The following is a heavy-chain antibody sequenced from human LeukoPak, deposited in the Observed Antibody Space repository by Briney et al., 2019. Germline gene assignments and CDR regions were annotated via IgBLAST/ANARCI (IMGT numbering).Heavy chain of an antibody. J-gene: IGHJ5*02. D-gene: IGHD1-26*01. CDR1: GYTFTSYD. Sequence: ASVKVSCKASGYTFTSYDINWVRQATARGLEWRGWMNPTSGNTGYAQKFQGRVPMTRDTSISTAYMELSRLRSDDTAVYYCARATTGRSNWFDPWGQGTLVTVSS. CDR3: ARATTGRSNWFDP. V-gene: IGHV1-8*01. CDR2: MNPTSGNT.